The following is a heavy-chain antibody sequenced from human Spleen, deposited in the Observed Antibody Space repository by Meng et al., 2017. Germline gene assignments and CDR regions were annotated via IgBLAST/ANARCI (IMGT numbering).Heavy chain of an antibody. CDR3: ARSLTTVTRGPFDY. D-gene: IGHD4-17*01. V-gene: IGHV1-46*01. CDR2: INPSSGNT. CDR1: GYIFTNYY. J-gene: IGHJ4*02. Sequence: ASVKVSCKASGYIFTNYYMYWVRQAPGQGLEWMGIINPSSGNTNYAQKFQGRVTMTRDTSTSTVYMELSSLRSEDTAVYYCARSLTTVTRGPFDYWGRGTLVTVSS.